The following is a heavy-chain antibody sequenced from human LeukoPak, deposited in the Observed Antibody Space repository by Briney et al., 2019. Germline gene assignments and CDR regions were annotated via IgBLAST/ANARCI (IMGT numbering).Heavy chain of an antibody. Sequence: ASVTVSCKASGYTFTGYYMHWVRQAPGQGREWMGGINPNSGGTNYAQKFQGRVTITRDTSISTAYMELSRLRSDDTAVYYCARAPPDYYYYYYMDVWGKGTTVTISS. CDR3: ARAPPDYYYYYYMDV. CDR1: GYTFTGYY. V-gene: IGHV1-2*02. CDR2: INPNSGGT. J-gene: IGHJ6*03.